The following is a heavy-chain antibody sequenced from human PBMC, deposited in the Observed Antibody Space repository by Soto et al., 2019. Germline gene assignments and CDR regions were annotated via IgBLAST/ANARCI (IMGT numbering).Heavy chain of an antibody. Sequence: QVHLVQSGAEVKKPGASVKVSCKGSGYAFTTYGITWVRQAPGQGLEWMGWISAHNGNTNYAKKLQGRVTVTRDTATSTAYMELRSLRSDDTAVYYCARGRDGDYCGQGALVTVSP. CDR2: ISAHNGNT. CDR3: ARGRDGDY. D-gene: IGHD6-6*01. CDR1: GYAFTTYG. V-gene: IGHV1-18*01. J-gene: IGHJ4*02.